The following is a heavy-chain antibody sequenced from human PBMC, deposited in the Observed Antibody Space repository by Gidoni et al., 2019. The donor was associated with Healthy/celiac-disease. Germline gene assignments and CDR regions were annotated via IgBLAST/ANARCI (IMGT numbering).Heavy chain of an antibody. V-gene: IGHV1-69*01. CDR2: IIPICGTA. CDR3: ARDRGYYYDSRGGYYYGMDV. CDR1: GSPFRTSP. Sequence: QVQLVQSGAEVTKPGSSVKVSCQASGSPFRTSPISWVRPAPGQGLEWMGGIIPICGTANYAQKFQGRVTITADESTSTAYMELSSLRSEDTAVYYCARDRGYYYDSRGGYYYGMDVWGQGTTVTVSS. D-gene: IGHD3-22*01. J-gene: IGHJ6*02.